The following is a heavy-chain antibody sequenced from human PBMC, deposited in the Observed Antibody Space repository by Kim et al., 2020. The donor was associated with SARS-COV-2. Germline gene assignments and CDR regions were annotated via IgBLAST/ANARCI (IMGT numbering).Heavy chain of an antibody. CDR2: INAGNGNT. V-gene: IGHV1-3*01. J-gene: IGHJ6*03. CDR3: ARDLGYCSGGSCFYRSNYYYYMDV. CDR1: GYTFTSYA. D-gene: IGHD2-15*01. Sequence: ASVKVSCKASGYTFTSYAMHWVRQAPGQRLEWMGWINAGNGNTKYSQKFQGRVTITRDTSASTAYMELSSLRSEDTAVYYCARDLGYCSGGSCFYRSNYYYYMDVWGKGTTVTVSS.